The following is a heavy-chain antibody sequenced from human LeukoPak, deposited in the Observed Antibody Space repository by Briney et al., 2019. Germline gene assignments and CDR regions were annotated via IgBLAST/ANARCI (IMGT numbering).Heavy chain of an antibody. CDR3: VMDMDV. V-gene: IGHV3-7*05. Sequence: PGGSLRLSCADSGFIFSSYWMNWVRQAPGKGLEWVANIKEDGSAKYYVDSVKGRFTISRDNAKNSLYLQMNSLRAEDTAVYYCVMDMDVWGQGTTVTVSS. CDR2: IKEDGSAK. J-gene: IGHJ6*02. CDR1: GFIFSSYW.